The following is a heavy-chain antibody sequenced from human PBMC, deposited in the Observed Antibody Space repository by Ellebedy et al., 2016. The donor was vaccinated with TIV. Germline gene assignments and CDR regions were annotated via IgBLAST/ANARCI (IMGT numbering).Heavy chain of an antibody. V-gene: IGHV1-2*04. J-gene: IGHJ3*01. CDR1: GYTFTDYY. CDR3: AITGGDRGPYESFNV. Sequence: AASVKVSCKPSGYTFTDYYIHWMRQAPGQGLEWMGWINPHSGGTNYAQKFQGWVTMTRDTSISTAYMELSRLKSGDTAVYYCAITGGDRGPYESFNVWGQGTLVTVSS. CDR2: INPHSGGT. D-gene: IGHD2-21*02.